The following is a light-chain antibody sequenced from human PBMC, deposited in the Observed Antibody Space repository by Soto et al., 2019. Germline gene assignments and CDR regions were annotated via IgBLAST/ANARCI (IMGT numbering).Light chain of an antibody. CDR2: GNS. J-gene: IGLJ1*01. CDR3: QSYDSSLSGFYV. V-gene: IGLV1-40*01. CDR1: RSNIGAGYD. Sequence: QSVLTQPPSVSGAPGQRVTISCTGSRSNIGAGYDVHWYQQLPGTAPKLLIYGNSNRPSGVPDRFSGSKSGTSASLAITGLQAEDEADYYCQSYDSSLSGFYVFGTGTKVNVL.